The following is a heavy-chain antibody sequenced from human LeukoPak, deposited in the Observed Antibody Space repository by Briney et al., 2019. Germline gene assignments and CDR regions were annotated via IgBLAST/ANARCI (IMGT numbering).Heavy chain of an antibody. Sequence: PGGSLRLSCADSGFTFGRYWMHWVRHAPGKGLVWVSHITTDGSGTSYADSVKGRFTISRDNAKNTLYLQMNSLRAEDTAVYYCARVAGTGYWGQGTLVTVSS. CDR1: GFTFGRYW. CDR3: ARVAGTGY. V-gene: IGHV3-74*01. D-gene: IGHD6-13*01. J-gene: IGHJ4*02. CDR2: ITTDGSGT.